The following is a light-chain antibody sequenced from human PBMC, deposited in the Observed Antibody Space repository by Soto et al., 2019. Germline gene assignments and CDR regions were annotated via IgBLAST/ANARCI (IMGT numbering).Light chain of an antibody. J-gene: IGKJ4*01. CDR1: QSISSY. CDR2: DAS. V-gene: IGKV3-11*01. Sequence: EIVLTQSSATLSLSPGERATLSCRASQSISSYLAWYQQKPGQAPRLLIYDASNRATGIPARFSGSGAGTDFTLTISSLEPEDFAVYYCQQRSNWPPTFGRGTKVEIK. CDR3: QQRSNWPPT.